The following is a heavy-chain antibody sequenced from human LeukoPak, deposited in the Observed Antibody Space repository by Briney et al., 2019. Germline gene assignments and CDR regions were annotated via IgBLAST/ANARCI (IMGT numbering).Heavy chain of an antibody. CDR2: ISGSGGST. J-gene: IGHJ4*02. Sequence: PGGSLRLSCAASGFSFSSYAMSWVRQAPGKGLEWVSAISGSGGSTDYADSVKGRFTISRDNSKNTLYLQMNSLRAEDTAVYYCAKDLVGATPRRLFDYWGQGTLVTVSS. CDR3: AKDLVGATPRRLFDY. CDR1: GFSFSSYA. V-gene: IGHV3-23*01. D-gene: IGHD1-26*01.